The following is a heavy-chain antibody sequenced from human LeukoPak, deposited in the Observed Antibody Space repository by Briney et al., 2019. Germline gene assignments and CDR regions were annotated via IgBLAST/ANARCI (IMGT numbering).Heavy chain of an antibody. V-gene: IGHV4-34*01. CDR2: INHSGST. CDR1: GGSFSGYY. J-gene: IGHJ2*01. Sequence: SETLSLTCAVYGGSFSGYYWSWIRQPPGKGLEWIGEINHSGSTNYNPSLKSRVTISIDTSKNQFSLNLRSVTAADTAVYYCARDFPARDWFFDLWGRGTLVTVSS. CDR3: ARDFPARDWFFDL.